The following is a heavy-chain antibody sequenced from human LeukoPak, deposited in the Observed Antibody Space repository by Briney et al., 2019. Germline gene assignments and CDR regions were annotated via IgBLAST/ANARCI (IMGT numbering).Heavy chain of an antibody. J-gene: IGHJ4*02. V-gene: IGHV3-30*02. CDR3: AKDRGWELKLFDY. CDR2: IRYDGNNK. CDR1: GFTFSSYW. D-gene: IGHD1-26*01. Sequence: GGSLRLSCAASGFTFSSYWMHWVRQAPGKGLVWVAFIRYDGNNKYYADSVKGRFTISRDNSKNTLYVQMNSLRAEDTAVYYCAKDRGWELKLFDYWGQGTLVTVSS.